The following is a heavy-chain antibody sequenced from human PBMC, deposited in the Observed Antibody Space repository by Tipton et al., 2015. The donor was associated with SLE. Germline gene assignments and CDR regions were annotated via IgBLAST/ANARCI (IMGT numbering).Heavy chain of an antibody. CDR1: GFTFSSYG. J-gene: IGHJ4*02. CDR2: IWYDGNIK. V-gene: IGHV3-33*01. Sequence: SLRLSCAASGFTFSSYGMHWVRQAPGKGLEWVAIIWYDGNIKSYSDSVEGRFTISRDNDKNSLFLQMTSLRAEDTAVYYCARRSGSYGDFWGQGTLVTVSS. CDR3: ARRSGSYGDF. D-gene: IGHD3-10*01.